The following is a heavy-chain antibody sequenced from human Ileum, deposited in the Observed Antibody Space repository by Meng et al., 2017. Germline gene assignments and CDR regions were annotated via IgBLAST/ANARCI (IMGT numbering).Heavy chain of an antibody. Sequence: QESGPGMPKPSGTLSFTCAVSGGSISTRDWWSWVRQPPGKGLEWIGEIHHSGSTNYNPSLKSRVTISVDKSKNQFSLKLNSVTAADTAVYYCAREWSGSYRHFDYWGQGTLVTVSS. CDR2: IHHSGST. V-gene: IGHV4-4*02. J-gene: IGHJ4*02. CDR3: AREWSGSYRHFDY. D-gene: IGHD1-26*01. CDR1: GGSISTRDW.